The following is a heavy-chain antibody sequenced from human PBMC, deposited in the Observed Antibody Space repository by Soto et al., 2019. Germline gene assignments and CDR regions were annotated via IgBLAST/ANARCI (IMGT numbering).Heavy chain of an antibody. CDR1: GFTFSSYS. CDR3: ARDLTTVTYWYFDL. V-gene: IGHV3-48*02. CDR2: ISSSSSTI. D-gene: IGHD4-17*01. Sequence: PGGSLRLSCAASGFTFSSYSMNWVRQAPGKGLEWVSYISSSSSTIYYADSVKGRFTISRDNAKNSLYVQMNSLRDEDTAVYYCARDLTTVTYWYFDLWGRGTLVTVSS. J-gene: IGHJ2*01.